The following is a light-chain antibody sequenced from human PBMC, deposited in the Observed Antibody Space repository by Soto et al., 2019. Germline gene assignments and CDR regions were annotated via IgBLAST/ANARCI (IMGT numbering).Light chain of an antibody. CDR2: SND. CDR3: ASWDDSLNGHV. Sequence: SVLTQPPSASGTPGQMVTVSCSGSSSNIASNTVNWYQQLPGTAPKLLIYSNDQRPSGVPDRFSASKSGTSASLAISGLQSEDEADYYCASWDDSLNGHVFGTGTKVTVL. CDR1: SSNIASNT. J-gene: IGLJ1*01. V-gene: IGLV1-44*01.